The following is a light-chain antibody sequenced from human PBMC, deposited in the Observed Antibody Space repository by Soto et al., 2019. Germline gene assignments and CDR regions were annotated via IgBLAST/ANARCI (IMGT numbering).Light chain of an antibody. CDR1: QGISSY. J-gene: IGKJ2*01. CDR2: AAS. CDR3: QQLNSYPLYT. Sequence: DIQLTQSPSFLSASVGARVTITCRASQGISSYLAWYQQKPGKAPKLLIYAASTLQSGVPSRFSGRGSGTEFTLTNISLHPEDFATYYCQQLNSYPLYTFGQGTKLEIK. V-gene: IGKV1-9*01.